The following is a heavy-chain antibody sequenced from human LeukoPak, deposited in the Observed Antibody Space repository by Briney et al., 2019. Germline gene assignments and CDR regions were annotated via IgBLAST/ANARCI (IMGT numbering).Heavy chain of an antibody. Sequence: GGSLRLSCAASGFTLSSSEMDWVRQAPGKGLEWVSYINSDNTVLYADSVKGRFTISRDNSKNTLYLQMNSLRAEDTAVYYCAKDPRDHSYGWSWRYFDYWGQGTLVTVSS. V-gene: IGHV3-48*03. CDR2: INSDNTV. CDR1: GFTLSSSE. CDR3: AKDPRDHSYGWSWRYFDY. D-gene: IGHD5-18*01. J-gene: IGHJ4*02.